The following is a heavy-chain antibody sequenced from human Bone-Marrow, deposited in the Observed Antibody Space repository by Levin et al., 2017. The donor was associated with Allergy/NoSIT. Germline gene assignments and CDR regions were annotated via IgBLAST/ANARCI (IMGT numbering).Heavy chain of an antibody. CDR3: ARLDGYSLDY. D-gene: IGHD1-1*01. J-gene: IGHJ4*02. Sequence: LSLTCTVSGGSISSAGYHWTWIRHYPGKGLEWIGYISYRGSTYFNPSLKSRLTMSIDTSEQHFSLNLTSVSAADTAIYYCARLDGYSLDYWGQGALVTVSS. V-gene: IGHV4-31*03. CDR2: ISYRGST. CDR1: GGSISSAGYH.